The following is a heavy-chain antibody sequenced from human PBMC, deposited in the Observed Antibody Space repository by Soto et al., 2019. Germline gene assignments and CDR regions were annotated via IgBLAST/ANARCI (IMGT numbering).Heavy chain of an antibody. J-gene: IGHJ6*03. Sequence: GGSLRLSCAASGFTFSSYWMSWVRQAPGKGLEWVANIKQDGSEKYYVDSVKGRFTISRDNAKNSLYLQMNSLRAEDTAVYYCARDQVVVVPAPDYYYYYYMDVWGKGTTVTVSS. CDR2: IKQDGSEK. D-gene: IGHD2-2*01. CDR1: GFTFSSYW. V-gene: IGHV3-7*01. CDR3: ARDQVVVVPAPDYYYYYYMDV.